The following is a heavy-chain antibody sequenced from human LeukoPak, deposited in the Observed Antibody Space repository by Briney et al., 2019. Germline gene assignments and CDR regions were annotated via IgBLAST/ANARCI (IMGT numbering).Heavy chain of an antibody. Sequence: SVKVSCRASGGTFSSYTISWVRQAPGQGLGWMGRIIPILGIANYAQKFQGRVTITADKSTSTAYMELSSLRSEDTAVYYCARSNGPYDAFDIWGQGTMVTVS. CDR2: IIPILGIA. J-gene: IGHJ3*02. V-gene: IGHV1-69*02. D-gene: IGHD2-8*01. CDR1: GGTFSSYT. CDR3: ARSNGPYDAFDI.